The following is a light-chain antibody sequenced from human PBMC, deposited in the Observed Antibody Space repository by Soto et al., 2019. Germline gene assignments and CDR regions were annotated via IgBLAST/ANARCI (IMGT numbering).Light chain of an antibody. J-gene: IGKJ2*01. CDR2: DAS. V-gene: IGKV1-33*01. Sequence: IKMYQSPDSLSACVGDRVTITCQASQDISNYLNWYQQKPGKAPKLLIYDASNLETGVPSRFSGSGSGTDFTFTISSLQPEDIATYYCQQYNSYYTFGQVTNVDIK. CDR3: QQYNSYYT. CDR1: QDISNY.